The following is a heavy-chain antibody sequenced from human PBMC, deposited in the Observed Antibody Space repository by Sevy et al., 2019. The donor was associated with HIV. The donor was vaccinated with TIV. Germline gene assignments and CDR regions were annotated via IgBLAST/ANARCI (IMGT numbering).Heavy chain of an antibody. CDR3: ARESGRYDFWSGYQYYYYGMDV. V-gene: IGHV7-4-1*02. CDR1: GYTFTSYA. CDR2: INTNTGNP. D-gene: IGHD3-3*01. J-gene: IGHJ6*02. Sequence: ASVKVSCKASGYTFTSYAMNWVRQAPGQGLEWMGWINTNTGNPTYAQGFTGWFVFSLDTSVSTAYLQISSLKAEDTAVYYCARESGRYDFWSGYQYYYYGMDVWGQGTTVTVSS.